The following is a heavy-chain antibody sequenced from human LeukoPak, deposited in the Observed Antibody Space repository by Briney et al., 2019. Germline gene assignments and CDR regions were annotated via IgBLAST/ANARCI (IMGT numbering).Heavy chain of an antibody. D-gene: IGHD6-13*01. CDR1: GFTFSSYE. J-gene: IGHJ4*02. V-gene: IGHV3-48*03. Sequence: GGSLRLSCAASGFTFSSYEMNWVRQAPGKGLEWVSYISSSGSTIYYADSVKGRLTISRDKAKNSLYLQMNSLRVEDTAFYYCATSYSNSPFRDWGQGTLVTVSS. CDR3: ATSYSNSPFRD. CDR2: ISSSGSTI.